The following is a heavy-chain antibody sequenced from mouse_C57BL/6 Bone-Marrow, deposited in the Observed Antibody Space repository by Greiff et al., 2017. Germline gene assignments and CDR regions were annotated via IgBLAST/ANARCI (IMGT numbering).Heavy chain of an antibody. CDR2: IYPRSGNT. CDR1: GYTFPSSG. J-gene: IGHJ1*03. V-gene: IGHV1-81*01. CDR3: ARGKDFWYFDV. Sequence: QFQLQQSGAELARPGASVTLSCKASGYTFPSSGISWVKQRTGQGLEWIGEIYPRSGNTYYNEKFKCKATLTADKSSSTAYMELRSLTSEDSAVYVCARGKDFWYFDVWGTGTTVTVYS.